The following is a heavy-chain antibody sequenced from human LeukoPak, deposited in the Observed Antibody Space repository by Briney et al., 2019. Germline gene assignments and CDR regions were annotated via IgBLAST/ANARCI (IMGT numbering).Heavy chain of an antibody. CDR3: AKEGVDWNSIDY. Sequence: PGGSLRLSCAASGFSFSSYWMTWVRQAPGKGLEWVANIRDDGTEKFYVDSVKGRFTISRDNAKNSLYLQVNSLRAEDTAVYYCAKEGVDWNSIDYWGQGTLVTVSS. J-gene: IGHJ4*02. V-gene: IGHV3-7*01. CDR2: IRDDGTEK. D-gene: IGHD1-7*01. CDR1: GFSFSSYW.